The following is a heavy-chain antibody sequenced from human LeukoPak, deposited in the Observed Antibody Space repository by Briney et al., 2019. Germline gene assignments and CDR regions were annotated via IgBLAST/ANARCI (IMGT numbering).Heavy chain of an antibody. CDR3: AKDRGNYVFDY. CDR2: ISWNSGSI. V-gene: IGHV3-9*01. J-gene: IGHJ4*02. D-gene: IGHD4-11*01. CDR1: GFTFSSYG. Sequence: GRSLRLSCAASGFTFSSYGMHWVRQAPGKGLEWVSGISWNSGSIGYADSVKGRFTISRDNAKNSLYLQMNSLRAEDTALYYCAKDRGNYVFDYWGQGTLVTVSS.